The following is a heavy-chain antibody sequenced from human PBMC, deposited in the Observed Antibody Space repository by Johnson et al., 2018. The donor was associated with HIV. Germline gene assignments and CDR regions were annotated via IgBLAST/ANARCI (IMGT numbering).Heavy chain of an antibody. CDR2: IKQDGSEK. Sequence: VQLVESGGGVVRPGGSLRLSCAASGFTFDSYWMSWVRQAPGKGLEWVANIKQDGSEKYYVDSVKGRFTISRDNAKNSLYLQMNSLRDEETAVYYCARVGGSYGDAFNICGQGTIVTVSS. V-gene: IGHV3-7*01. CDR3: ARVGGSYGDAFNI. J-gene: IGHJ3*02. D-gene: IGHD1-26*01. CDR1: GFTFDSYW.